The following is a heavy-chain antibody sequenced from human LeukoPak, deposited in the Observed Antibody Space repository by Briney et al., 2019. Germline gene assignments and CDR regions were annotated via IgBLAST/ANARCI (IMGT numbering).Heavy chain of an antibody. CDR1: GGSISSSTFY. V-gene: IGHV4-39*07. J-gene: IGHJ4*02. CDR2: LYYSGST. CDR3: ARDGYSGSDAL. Sequence: SETLSLTCTVSGGSISSSTFYWGWIRQPPGKGLEWIGSLYYSGSTYYNPSLKSRVTISVDTSKNQFSLKLSSVTAADTAVYYCARDGYSGSDALWGQGTLVTVSS. D-gene: IGHD5-12*01.